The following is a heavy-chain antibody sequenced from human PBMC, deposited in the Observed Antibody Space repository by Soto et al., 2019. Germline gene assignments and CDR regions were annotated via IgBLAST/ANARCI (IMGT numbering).Heavy chain of an antibody. Sequence: PSETLSLTCAVYGGSFSGYHWSWIRQPPGKGLEWIGEINHSGSTNYNPSLKSRVTISVDTSKNQFSLKLSSVTAADTPVYYCARGPPYYYGSGSAFDYWGQGTLGTVS. J-gene: IGHJ4*02. V-gene: IGHV4-34*01. CDR3: ARGPPYYYGSGSAFDY. CDR1: GGSFSGYH. D-gene: IGHD3-10*01. CDR2: INHSGST.